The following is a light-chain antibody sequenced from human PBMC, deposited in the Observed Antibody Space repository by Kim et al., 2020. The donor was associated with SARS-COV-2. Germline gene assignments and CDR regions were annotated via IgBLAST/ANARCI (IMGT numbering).Light chain of an antibody. Sequence: SVSAGESASLSCKASQRVRNYVDWYQMNPGKAPRVIIFGAYMRDCGIPARFSGSGSGTDFTLSISSLQSEDSAFYYCQHYNDSPRTFGQGTKLEIK. J-gene: IGKJ2*01. CDR3: QHYNDSPRT. V-gene: IGKV3-15*01. CDR1: QRVRNY. CDR2: GAY.